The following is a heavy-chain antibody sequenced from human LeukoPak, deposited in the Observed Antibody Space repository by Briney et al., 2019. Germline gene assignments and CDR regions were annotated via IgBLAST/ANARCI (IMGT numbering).Heavy chain of an antibody. J-gene: IGHJ6*02. CDR1: VVSITNYY. CDR2: IYYSGST. Sequence: SETLSLTCTVSVVSITNYYWNWIRQPPGKGLEWIGYIYYSGSTNYNPSLKSRVTISVDTSKNQFSLKLSSVTAADTAVYYCARVPPYYDLLTGYFSSLNYGMDVWGQGTTVTVSS. D-gene: IGHD3-9*01. V-gene: IGHV4-59*01. CDR3: ARVPPYYDLLTGYFSSLNYGMDV.